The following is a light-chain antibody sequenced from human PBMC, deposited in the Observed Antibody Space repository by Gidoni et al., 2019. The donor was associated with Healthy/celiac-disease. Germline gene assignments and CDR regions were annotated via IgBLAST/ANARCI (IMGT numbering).Light chain of an antibody. CDR2: AAS. CDR3: QQSYSTPRT. V-gene: IGKV1-39*01. Sequence: DIQMTQSPSSLSASVGDRVTITCRASQSISSYLNWYQQKPGKAPKLLIYAASSLQSGVPSRFSGSGSGTDFTLTISSLQPEDFATYYCQQSYSTPRTFEGGTKVEIK. J-gene: IGKJ4*01. CDR1: QSISSY.